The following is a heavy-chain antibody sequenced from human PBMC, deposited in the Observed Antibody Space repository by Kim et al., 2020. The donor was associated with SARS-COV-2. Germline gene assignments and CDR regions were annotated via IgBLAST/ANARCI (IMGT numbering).Heavy chain of an antibody. V-gene: IGHV4-39*02. J-gene: IGHJ6*02. D-gene: IGHD3-22*01. CDR2: IYYSGST. CDR3: AREGVVVNPYYYYGMDV. Sequence: SETLSLTCTVSGGSISSSSYYWGWIRQPPGKGLEWIGSIYYSGSTHYNPSLKSRVTISVDTSKNQYSLKLSSVTAADTAVYYCAREGVVVNPYYYYGMDVWGQGTTVTVSS. CDR1: GGSISSSSYY.